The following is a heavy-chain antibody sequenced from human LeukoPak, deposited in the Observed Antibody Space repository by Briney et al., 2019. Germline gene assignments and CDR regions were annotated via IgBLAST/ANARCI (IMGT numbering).Heavy chain of an antibody. CDR2: IYLGDTET. CDR1: GYRFTSYW. V-gene: IGHV5-51*01. Sequence: GESLKISCQASGYRFTSYWIAWVRRMPGKGLEWMGIIYLGDTETRYNPSFQGQVTISADTSINTAYLQLSSLKASDTAMYYCARFAGSSWSGAYYFDYWGQGTLVTVSS. J-gene: IGHJ4*02. CDR3: ARFAGSSWSGAYYFDY. D-gene: IGHD6-13*01.